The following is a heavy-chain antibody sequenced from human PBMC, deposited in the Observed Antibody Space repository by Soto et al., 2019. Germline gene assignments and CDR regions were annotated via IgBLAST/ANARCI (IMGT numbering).Heavy chain of an antibody. Sequence: QVQLQQWGAGLLKPSETLSLTCAVYGGSFSGYYWSWIRQPPGKGLEWIGEINHSGSTNYNPSLKSRVIISVDTSKNQFSLKLSSVTAADTAVYYCARGRDYYGSGSYYLDFDYWGQGTLVTVSS. CDR3: ARGRDYYGSGSYYLDFDY. D-gene: IGHD3-10*01. CDR2: INHSGST. V-gene: IGHV4-34*01. J-gene: IGHJ4*02. CDR1: GGSFSGYY.